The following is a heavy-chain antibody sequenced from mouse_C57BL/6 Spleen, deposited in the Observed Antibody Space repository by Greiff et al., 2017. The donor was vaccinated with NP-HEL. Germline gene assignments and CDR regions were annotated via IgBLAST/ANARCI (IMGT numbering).Heavy chain of an antibody. CDR1: GYTFTSYW. CDR2: IYPSDSET. D-gene: IGHD1-1*01. V-gene: IGHV1-61*01. J-gene: IGHJ2*01. CDR3: ARGDGSSPFDY. Sequence: QVQLQQPGAELVRPGSSVKLSCKASGYTFTSYWMDWVKQRPGQGLEWIGNIYPSDSETHYNQKFKDKATLTVDKSSSTAYMQLSSLTSEDSAVYYCARGDGSSPFDYWGQGTTLTVSS.